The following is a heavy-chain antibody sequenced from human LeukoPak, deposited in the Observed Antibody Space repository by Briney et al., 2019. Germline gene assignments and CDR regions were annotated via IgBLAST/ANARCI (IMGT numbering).Heavy chain of an antibody. J-gene: IGHJ4*02. D-gene: IGHD5-24*01. CDR3: AKDGYNGWFDY. CDR2: ISWNSGSI. CDR1: GFTFDDYA. V-gene: IGHV3-9*01. Sequence: GGSPRLSCAASGFTFDDYAMHWVRQAPGKGLEWVSGISWNSGSIGYADSVKGRFTISRDNAKNSLYLQMNSLRAEDTALYYCAKDGYNGWFDYWGQGTLVTVSS.